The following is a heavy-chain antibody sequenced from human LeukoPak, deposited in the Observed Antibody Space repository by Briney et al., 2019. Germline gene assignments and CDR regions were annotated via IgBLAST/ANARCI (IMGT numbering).Heavy chain of an antibody. V-gene: IGHV4-4*09. CDR1: GGSISSYY. D-gene: IGHD4-17*01. CDR3: ARHGDYGPWYFDL. J-gene: IGHJ2*01. CDR2: TYTSGST. Sequence: SETLSLTCTVSGGSISSYYWSWIRQPPGKGLEWIGYTYTSGSTNYNPSLKSRVTISVDTSKNQFSLKLSSVTAADTAVYYCARHGDYGPWYFDLWGRGTLVTVSS.